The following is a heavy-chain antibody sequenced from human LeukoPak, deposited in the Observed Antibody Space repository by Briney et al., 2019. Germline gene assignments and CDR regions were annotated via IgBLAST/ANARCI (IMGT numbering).Heavy chain of an antibody. CDR2: ISGSGGST. CDR3: AKDSPITIFGVAKD. CDR1: GFTVSNNY. Sequence: GSLRLSCAASGFTVSNNYMSWVRQAPGKGLEWVSAISGSGGSTYYADSVKGRFTISRDNSKNTLYLQMNSLRAEDTAVYYCAKDSPITIFGVAKDWGQGTLVTVSS. V-gene: IGHV3-23*01. J-gene: IGHJ4*02. D-gene: IGHD3-3*01.